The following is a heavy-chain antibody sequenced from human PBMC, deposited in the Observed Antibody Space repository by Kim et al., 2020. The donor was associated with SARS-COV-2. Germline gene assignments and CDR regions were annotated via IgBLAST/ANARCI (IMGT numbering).Heavy chain of an antibody. J-gene: IGHJ4*02. CDR2: GST. V-gene: IGHV1-46*01. D-gene: IGHD5-12*01. Sequence: GSTSYAQKFQGRVPMTRDTSTSTVYMELSSLRSEYTAVYYCARARLQSDYWGQGTLVTVSS. CDR3: ARARLQSDY.